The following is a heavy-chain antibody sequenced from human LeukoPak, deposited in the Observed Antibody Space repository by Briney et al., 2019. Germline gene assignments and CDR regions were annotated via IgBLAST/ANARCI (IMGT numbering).Heavy chain of an antibody. J-gene: IGHJ4*02. CDR1: GFRFSSYA. CDR2: ISGSGVST. V-gene: IGHV3-23*01. Sequence: GGSLRLACAASGFRFSSYAMSWVRQAPGKGLEWVSAISGSGVSTYYADSVKGRFTVSRDNSKNTLYLQMSSLRAEDTAVYYCAEVGSGSYFWGQGTLVTVSS. D-gene: IGHD3-10*01. CDR3: AEVGSGSYF.